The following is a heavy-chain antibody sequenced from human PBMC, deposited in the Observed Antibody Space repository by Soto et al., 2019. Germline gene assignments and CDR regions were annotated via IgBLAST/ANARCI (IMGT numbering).Heavy chain of an antibody. D-gene: IGHD3-10*01. CDR1: GFTFDDYA. J-gene: IGHJ4*02. CDR2: ISWNSDTI. V-gene: IGHV3-9*01. CDR3: ARDVWSRASGPPDS. Sequence: LRLSCAASGFTFDDYAMHWVRQAPGKGLEWVTGISWNSDTIGYADSVKGRFTISRDNAKNSLYLQMSSLRAEDTAFYYCARDVWSRASGPPDSWGQGTLVTVSS.